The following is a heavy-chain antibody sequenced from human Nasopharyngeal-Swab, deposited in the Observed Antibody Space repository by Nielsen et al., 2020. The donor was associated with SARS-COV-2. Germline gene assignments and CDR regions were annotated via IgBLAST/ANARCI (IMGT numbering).Heavy chain of an antibody. J-gene: IGHJ3*02. V-gene: IGHV4-39*07. D-gene: IGHD2-15*01. CDR2: IYYSGST. Sequence: SETLSLTCTVPGGSISSSSYYWGWIRQPPGKGLEWIGSIYYSGSTYYNPSLKSRVTISVDTSKNQFSLKLSSVTAADTAVYYCARDHCSGGSCYDSAAFDIWGQGTMVTVSS. CDR1: GGSISSSSYY. CDR3: ARDHCSGGSCYDSAAFDI.